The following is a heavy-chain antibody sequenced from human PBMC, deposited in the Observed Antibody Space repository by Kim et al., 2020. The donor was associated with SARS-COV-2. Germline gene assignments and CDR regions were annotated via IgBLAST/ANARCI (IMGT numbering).Heavy chain of an antibody. Sequence: ASVKVSCKASGYTFTSYAMNWVRQAPGQGLEWMGWINTNTGNPTYAQGFTGRFVFSLDTSVSTAYLQISSLKAEDTAVYYWAAQDLWFRELLPFDYWDQGTLVTVSS. J-gene: IGHJ4*02. CDR1: GYTFTSYA. D-gene: IGHD3-10*01. CDR3: AAQDLWFRELLPFDY. CDR2: INTNTGNP. V-gene: IGHV7-4-1*02.